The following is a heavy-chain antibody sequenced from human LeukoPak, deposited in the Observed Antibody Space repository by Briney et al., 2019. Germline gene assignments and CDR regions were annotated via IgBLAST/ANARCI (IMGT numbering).Heavy chain of an antibody. CDR1: DYSISSGYY. V-gene: IGHV4-38-2*02. J-gene: IGHJ4*02. CDR2: IYHSGST. CDR3: ARVAVIVTSVVAYFDY. D-gene: IGHD6-19*01. Sequence: SETLSLTCTVSDYSISSGYYWGWVRQPPGKGLEWIGSIYHSGSTYYNPSLKSRVTISVDTSKNQFSLKLSSVTAADTAVYYCARVAVIVTSVVAYFDYWGQGTLVTVSS.